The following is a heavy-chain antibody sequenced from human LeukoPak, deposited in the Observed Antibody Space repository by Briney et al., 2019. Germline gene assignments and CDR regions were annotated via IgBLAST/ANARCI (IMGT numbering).Heavy chain of an antibody. CDR2: ISYDGSNK. CDR3: ARDEAAAGTVDY. D-gene: IGHD6-13*01. CDR1: GFTFSSYA. J-gene: IGHJ4*02. V-gene: IGHV3-30*04. Sequence: GGSLRLSCAASGFTFSSYAMHWVRQAPGKGLVWVAVISYDGSNKYYADSVKGRFTISRDNSKNTLYLQMNSLRAEDTAVYYCARDEAAAGTVDYWGQGTLVTVSS.